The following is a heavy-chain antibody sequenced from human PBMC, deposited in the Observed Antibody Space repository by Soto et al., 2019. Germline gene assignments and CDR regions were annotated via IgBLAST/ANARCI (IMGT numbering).Heavy chain of an antibody. CDR1: GYTFTGYG. CDR2: ISAYNGNT. Sequence: QVQLVQSGGEVKKPGASVKVSCKASGYTFTGYGVSWVRQAPGQGLEWMGWISAYNGNTDYAQKLQGRVTMTTDTSTSTAYMGLTSLRSDDTAVYYCARDKSGAVTSPGDYWGQGTLVTVSS. V-gene: IGHV1-18*01. J-gene: IGHJ4*02. CDR3: ARDKSGAVTSPGDY. D-gene: IGHD2-8*02.